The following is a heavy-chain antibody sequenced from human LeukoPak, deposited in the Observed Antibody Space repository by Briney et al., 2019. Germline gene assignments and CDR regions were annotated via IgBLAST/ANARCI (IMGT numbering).Heavy chain of an antibody. V-gene: IGHV1-24*01. J-gene: IGHJ5*02. CDR3: ATLPPEDIVVVPAAMAGRPWFDP. D-gene: IGHD2-2*01. Sequence: RASVKVSCKVSGYTLTELSMHWVRQAPGKGLEWMGGFDPEDGETIYAQKFQGRATMTEDTSTDTAYMELSSLRSEDTAVYYCATLPPEDIVVVPAAMAGRPWFDPWGQGTLVTVSS. CDR1: GYTLTELS. CDR2: FDPEDGET.